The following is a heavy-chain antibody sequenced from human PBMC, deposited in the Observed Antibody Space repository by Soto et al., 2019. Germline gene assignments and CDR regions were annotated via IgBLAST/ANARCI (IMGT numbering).Heavy chain of an antibody. CDR3: AAVVEMATIDGY. CDR1: GFTFTSSA. V-gene: IGHV1-58*01. J-gene: IGHJ4*02. Sequence: ASVKVSYKASGFTFTSSAVQWVRQARGQRLEWIGWIVVGSGNTNYAQKFQERVTITRDMSTSTAYMELSSLRSEDTAVYYCAAVVEMATIDGYWGQGTLVTVSS. CDR2: IVVGSGNT. D-gene: IGHD5-12*01.